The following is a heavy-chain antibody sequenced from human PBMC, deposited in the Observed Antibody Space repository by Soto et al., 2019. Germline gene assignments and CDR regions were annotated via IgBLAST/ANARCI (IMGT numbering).Heavy chain of an antibody. Sequence: QVQLVQSGAEVKKPGASVKVSCKASGYTFTSYDINWVRQATGQGLEWMGWMNPNSGNTGYAQKFQGGVTMTRNTSISTAYMELSSLISEDTAVYYCARGSPKDNWFDPWGQGTLVTVSS. CDR1: GYTFTSYD. CDR3: ARGSPKDNWFDP. CDR2: MNPNSGNT. J-gene: IGHJ5*02. V-gene: IGHV1-8*01.